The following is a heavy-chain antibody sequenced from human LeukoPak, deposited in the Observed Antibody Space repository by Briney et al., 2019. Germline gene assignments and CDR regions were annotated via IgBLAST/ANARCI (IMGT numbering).Heavy chain of an antibody. CDR3: ARLTGTTGDY. V-gene: IGHV4-30-4*08. CDR1: VGSISIGDYY. Sequence: SETLSLTCTVSVGSISIGDYYWSWIRQPPGKGLEWIGYIYYSGSTYYNPSLKSRVTISVDTSKNQFSLKLSSVTAADTAAYYCARLTGTTGDYWGQGTLVAVSS. D-gene: IGHD1-7*01. J-gene: IGHJ4*02. CDR2: IYYSGST.